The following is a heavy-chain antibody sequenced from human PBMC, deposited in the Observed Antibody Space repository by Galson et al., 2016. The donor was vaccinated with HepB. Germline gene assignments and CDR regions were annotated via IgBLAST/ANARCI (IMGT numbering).Heavy chain of an antibody. Sequence: SLRLSCAASGFTFNSYAMSWVRQAPGKGLEWVSAISGSGSSTYYADSVKGRLTISRDNSKNTLYLQMNSLRAEDTAVYYCAKEGFRGTYYSDAFDIWGQGTMVTVSS. V-gene: IGHV3-23*01. J-gene: IGHJ3*02. D-gene: IGHD1-26*01. CDR2: ISGSGSST. CDR1: GFTFNSYA. CDR3: AKEGFRGTYYSDAFDI.